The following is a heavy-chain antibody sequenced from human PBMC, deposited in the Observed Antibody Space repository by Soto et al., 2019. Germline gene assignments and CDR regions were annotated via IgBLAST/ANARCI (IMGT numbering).Heavy chain of an antibody. CDR3: AKRSSSSTFDS. D-gene: IGHD6-6*01. Sequence: EVQLLEAGGGLVHPGESLRLSCADSGFTFSSYAMSWVRQAPGKGLEWVAVISGSDDSTYYADSVKGRFTISRDNSKNTLYLQMNSLRAEDTAVYYCAKRSSSSTFDSWGQGTLVTVSS. CDR1: GFTFSSYA. V-gene: IGHV3-23*01. J-gene: IGHJ4*02. CDR2: ISGSDDST.